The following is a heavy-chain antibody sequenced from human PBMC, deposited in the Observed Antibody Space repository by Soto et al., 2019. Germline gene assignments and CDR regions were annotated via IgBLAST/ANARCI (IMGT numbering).Heavy chain of an antibody. D-gene: IGHD3-3*01. CDR2: INPSGGST. CDR3: ARDLTGGPTYYDFWSCYSPVDY. V-gene: IGHV1-46*03. Sequence: SVKVSCKASGYSFTSNYMHWVRQAPRQGIERIGIINPSGGSTSYAQKFQGRVSMTRDTSTSTVYMNLSSLKSEDTAVYYCARDLTGGPTYYDFWSCYSPVDYWGLGTLVTVSS. J-gene: IGHJ4*02. CDR1: GYSFTSNY.